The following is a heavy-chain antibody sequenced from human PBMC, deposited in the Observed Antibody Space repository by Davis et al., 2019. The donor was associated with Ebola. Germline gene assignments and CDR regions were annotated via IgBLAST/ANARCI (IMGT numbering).Heavy chain of an antibody. CDR2: ISGSGGST. CDR1: GFTFSSYA. Sequence: GGSLRLSCAASGFTFSSYAMSWVRQAPGKGLDWVSAISGSGGSTYYADSVKGRFTISRDNSKNTLYLQMNSLRVEDTAVYYCARLGYCSGGSCYWGQGTLVTVSS. V-gene: IGHV3-23*01. D-gene: IGHD2-15*01. CDR3: ARLGYCSGGSCY. J-gene: IGHJ4*02.